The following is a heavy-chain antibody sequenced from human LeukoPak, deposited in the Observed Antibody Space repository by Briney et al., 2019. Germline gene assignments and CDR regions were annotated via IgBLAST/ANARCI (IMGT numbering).Heavy chain of an antibody. D-gene: IGHD2-21*02. J-gene: IGHJ3*02. CDR1: GFTFSSYW. CDR2: TRNKANSYTT. V-gene: IGHV3-72*01. CDR3: ARTRRVTDAFDI. Sequence: GGSLRLSCAASGFTFSSYWMSWVRQAPGKGLEWVGRTRNKANSYTTEYAASVKGRFTISRDDSKNSLYLQMNSLKTEDTAVYYCARTRRVTDAFDIWGQGTMVTVSS.